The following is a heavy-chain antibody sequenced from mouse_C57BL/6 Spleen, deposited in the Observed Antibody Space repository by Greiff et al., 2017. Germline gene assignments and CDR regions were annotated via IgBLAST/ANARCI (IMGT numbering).Heavy chain of an antibody. J-gene: IGHJ4*01. Sequence: EVKLEESGGGLVQPGGSMKLSCVASGFTFSNYWMNWVRQSPEKGLEWVAQIRLKSDNYATHYAESVKGRFTISRDDSKSSVYLQMNNLRAEDTGIYYCTSIYYAMDYWGQGTSVTVSS. V-gene: IGHV6-3*01. CDR2: IRLKSDNYAT. CDR1: GFTFSNYW. CDR3: TSIYYAMDY.